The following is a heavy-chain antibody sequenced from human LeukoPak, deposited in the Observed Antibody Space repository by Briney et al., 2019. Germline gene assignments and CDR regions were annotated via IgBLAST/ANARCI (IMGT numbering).Heavy chain of an antibody. J-gene: IGHJ4*02. CDR2: IYYSGST. Sequence: SQTLSLTCTVSGGSISSGDYYGSWIRQPPGRGLEWIGYIYYSGSTYYNPSLKSRVTISVDTSKNQFSLKLSSVTAADTAVYYCARVDYYDSSGYYMAIDYWGQGTLVTVSS. CDR1: GGSISSGDYY. V-gene: IGHV4-30-4*01. CDR3: ARVDYYDSSGYYMAIDY. D-gene: IGHD3-22*01.